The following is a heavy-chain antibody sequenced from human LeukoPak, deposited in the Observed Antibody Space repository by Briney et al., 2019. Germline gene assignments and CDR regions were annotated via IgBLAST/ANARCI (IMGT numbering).Heavy chain of an antibody. CDR1: GFTFSSYE. D-gene: IGHD2-2*01. J-gene: IGHJ3*01. CDR3: AREIPATRGDAFDV. CDR2: IGRSNDNV. Sequence: GSLRLSCVASGFTFSSYELNWVRQAPGKGLEWLSYIGRSNDNVKYAGSVRGRFTVYRDNAKDSLYLQMNSLRVEDTAVYFCAREIPATRGDAFDVWGQGTVVTVSS. V-gene: IGHV3-48*03.